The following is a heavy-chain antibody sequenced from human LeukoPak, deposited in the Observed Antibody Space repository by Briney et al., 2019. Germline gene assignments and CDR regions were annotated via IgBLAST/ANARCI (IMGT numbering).Heavy chain of an antibody. CDR1: GYSFTSYW. CDR2: IYPGDSDT. Sequence: GASLKISCKGSGYSFTSYWIGWVRQLPGKGLEWMGIIYPGDSDTRYSPSFQGQVTISADKSISTAYLQWSSLKASDTAMYYCARHTQIIPDAFDIWGQGTMVTVSS. V-gene: IGHV5-51*01. CDR3: ARHTQIIPDAFDI. J-gene: IGHJ3*02. D-gene: IGHD2-21*01.